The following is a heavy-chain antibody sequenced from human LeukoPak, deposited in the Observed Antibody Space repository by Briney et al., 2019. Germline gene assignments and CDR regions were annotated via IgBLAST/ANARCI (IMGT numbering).Heavy chain of an antibody. Sequence: GGSLRLSCAASGFTFSDYYMSWVRQAPGKGLEWVSYISSSGSTIYYADSVKGRFTISRDNAKNSLYLQMNSLRAEDTAVYYCARALRRLVPAAHNWFDPWGQGTLVTVSS. J-gene: IGHJ5*02. CDR1: GFTFSDYY. V-gene: IGHV3-11*04. CDR2: ISSSGSTI. CDR3: ARALRRLVPAAHNWFDP. D-gene: IGHD2-2*01.